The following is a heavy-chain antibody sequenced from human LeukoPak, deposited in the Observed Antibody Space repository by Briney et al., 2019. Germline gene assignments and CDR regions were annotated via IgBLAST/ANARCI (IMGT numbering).Heavy chain of an antibody. CDR3: ARDSALEWFQP. CDR2: ISTYNNNT. J-gene: IGHJ5*02. D-gene: IGHD3-3*01. CDR1: GYTFTSYG. Sequence: GASVNVSCKASGYTFTSYGFSWVRQAPGQGLEWMGWISTYNNNTNYAQKLQGRVTMTTDTSTSTAYMELRSLRSDDTAVYYCARDSALEWFQPWGQGTLVTVSS. V-gene: IGHV1-18*01.